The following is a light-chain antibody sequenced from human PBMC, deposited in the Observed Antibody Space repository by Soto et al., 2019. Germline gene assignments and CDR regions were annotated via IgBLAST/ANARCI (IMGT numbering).Light chain of an antibody. J-gene: IGKJ1*01. Sequence: DIQMTQSPSTLSASVGDSVTITCRASQSISSWLAWYQQKPGKAPKLLIYKASSLESGVTSRFSGSGSGTEFTLTISSLQPDDFATYYCQQYNSYPWTFGQRTKVEIK. CDR3: QQYNSYPWT. CDR1: QSISSW. V-gene: IGKV1-5*03. CDR2: KAS.